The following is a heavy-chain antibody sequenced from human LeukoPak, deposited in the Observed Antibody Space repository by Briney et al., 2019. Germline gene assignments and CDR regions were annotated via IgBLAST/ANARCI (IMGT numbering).Heavy chain of an antibody. CDR2: ISSSSSTI. J-gene: IGHJ4*02. CDR3: ARADYYGSGSYYEDY. D-gene: IGHD3-10*01. Sequence: GGSLRLSCAASGFTFSSYWMNWVRQAPGKGLEWVSYISSSSSTIYYADSVKGRFTISRDNAKNSLYLQMNSLRAEDTAVYYCARADYYGSGSYYEDYWGQGTLVTVSS. CDR1: GFTFSSYW. V-gene: IGHV3-48*04.